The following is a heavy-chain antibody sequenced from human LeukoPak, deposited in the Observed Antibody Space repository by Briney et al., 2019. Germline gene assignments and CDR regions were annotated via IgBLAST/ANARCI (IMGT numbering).Heavy chain of an antibody. J-gene: IGHJ3*02. CDR1: GGSISSYY. D-gene: IGHD6-13*01. Sequence: PSETLSLTCTVSGGSISSYYWSWIRQPPGKGLEWIGYIYYSGSTNYSPSLKSRVTISVDTSKNQFSLKLSSVTAADTAVYHCASYSTSWRIDAFDIWGQGTMVTVSS. CDR2: IYYSGST. CDR3: ASYSTSWRIDAFDI. V-gene: IGHV4-59*01.